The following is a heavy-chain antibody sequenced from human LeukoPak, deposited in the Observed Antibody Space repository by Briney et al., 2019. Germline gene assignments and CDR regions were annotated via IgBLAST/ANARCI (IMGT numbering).Heavy chain of an antibody. CDR2: ISSSSSYI. CDR3: ASQYCGGGCYFDY. J-gene: IGHJ4*02. V-gene: IGHV3-21*01. Sequence: GGSLRLSCAASGFTFSSYSMNWVRQAPGKGLEWVSSISSSSSYIYYADSVKGRFTISRDNAKNSLYLQMNSLRAEDTAVYYCASQYCGGGCYFDYWGQGTLVTVSS. CDR1: GFTFSSYS. D-gene: IGHD2-21*02.